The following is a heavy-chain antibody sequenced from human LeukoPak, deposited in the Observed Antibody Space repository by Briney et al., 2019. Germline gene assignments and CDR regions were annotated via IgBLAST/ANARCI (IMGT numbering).Heavy chain of an antibody. CDR1: GGSFSGYY. CDR3: ARGRDTVMVEH. J-gene: IGHJ1*01. CDR2: INHSGST. Sequence: SETLSLTCAVYGGSFSGYYWSWIRQPPGKGLEWIGEINHSGSTNYNPSLKSRVTISVDTSKNQFSLKLSSVTAADTVVYYCARGRDTVMVEHWGQGTLVTVSS. D-gene: IGHD5-18*01. V-gene: IGHV4-34*01.